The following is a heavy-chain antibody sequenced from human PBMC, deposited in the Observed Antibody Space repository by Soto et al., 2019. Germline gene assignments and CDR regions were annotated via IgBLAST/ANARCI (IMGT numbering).Heavy chain of an antibody. J-gene: IGHJ4*02. CDR1: GYTFTTYG. D-gene: IGHD3-3*02. Sequence: QVQLVQSGAEMKKPGASVKVSCKASGYTFTTYGISWVRQAPGQGLEWMGWISADNGNTHYAQKLKGRVTMTTDTSMSTAYVELRSLRSDDTAVYYCARAHFPSTYDSFAYWGQGTLVTVSS. CDR2: ISADNGNT. V-gene: IGHV1-18*04. CDR3: ARAHFPSTYDSFAY.